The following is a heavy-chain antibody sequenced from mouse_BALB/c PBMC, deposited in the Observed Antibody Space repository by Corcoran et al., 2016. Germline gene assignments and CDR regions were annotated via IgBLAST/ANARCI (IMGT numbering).Heavy chain of an antibody. CDR1: GYSFTSYY. CDR2: IDPFNGGT. Sequence: EIQLQQAGPELMKPGASVKISCKASGYSFTSYYMHWVKQSHGKSLEWIGYIDPFNGGTSYNQKFKGKATLTVDKSFSTAYMHLSSLTSEDSAVYYCARMDGYPYYAMDYWGQGTSVTVSS. J-gene: IGHJ4*01. D-gene: IGHD2-3*01. V-gene: IGHV1S135*01. CDR3: ARMDGYPYYAMDY.